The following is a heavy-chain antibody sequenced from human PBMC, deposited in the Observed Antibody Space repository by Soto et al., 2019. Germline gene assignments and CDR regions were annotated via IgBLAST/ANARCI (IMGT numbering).Heavy chain of an antibody. J-gene: IGHJ4*02. V-gene: IGHV4-34*01. CDR1: GGSFSGYY. CDR2: INHSGST. CDR3: ARGSAVAGEALPRGRRSTGNDY. D-gene: IGHD6-19*01. Sequence: SETLSLTCAVYGGSFSGYYWSWIRQPPGKGLEWIGEINHSGSTNYNPSLKSRVTISVDTSKNQFSLKLSSVTAADTAVYYCARGSAVAGEALPRGRRSTGNDYWGQGTLVTVSS.